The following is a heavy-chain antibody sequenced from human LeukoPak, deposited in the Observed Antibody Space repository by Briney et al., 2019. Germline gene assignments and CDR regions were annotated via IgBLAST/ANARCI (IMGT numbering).Heavy chain of an antibody. CDR1: GYTFTNYG. D-gene: IGHD6-19*01. CDR2: INPSGGST. J-gene: IGHJ4*02. V-gene: IGHV1-46*01. CDR3: ARSIGLYSSGWHFDY. Sequence: ASVKVSCKTSGYTFTNYGMHWVRQAPGQGLEWMGIINPSGGSTSYAQKFQGRVTMTRDTSTSTVYMELSSLRSEDTAVYYCARSIGLYSSGWHFDYWGQGTLVTVSS.